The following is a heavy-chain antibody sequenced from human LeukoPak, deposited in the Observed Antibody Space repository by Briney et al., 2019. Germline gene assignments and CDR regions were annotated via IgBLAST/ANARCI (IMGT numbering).Heavy chain of an antibody. V-gene: IGHV4-61*01. CDR1: GVSVSSGSYY. CDR3: ARDLEYYDFWSGYQNWFDP. J-gene: IGHJ5*02. CDR2: IYYSGSA. D-gene: IGHD3-3*01. Sequence: SETLSLTCTVSGVSVSSGSYYWSWIRQPPGKGLEWIGYIYYSGSARYNPSLKSRVTISIDTSKNQFSLKLSSVTAADTAVYYCARDLEYYDFWSGYQNWFDPWGQGTLVTVSS.